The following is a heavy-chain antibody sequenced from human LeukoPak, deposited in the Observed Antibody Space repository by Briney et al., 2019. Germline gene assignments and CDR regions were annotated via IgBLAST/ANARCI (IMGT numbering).Heavy chain of an antibody. J-gene: IGHJ4*02. CDR2: ISYDGSNK. D-gene: IGHD6-19*01. Sequence: GGSLRLSCAASGFTFSSYAMHWVRQAPGKGLEWVAVISYDGSNKYYADSVKGRFTISRDNSKNTLYLQMNSLRAEDTAVYYCAREGAVAGMGRFDYWGQGTLVTVSS. V-gene: IGHV3-30-3*01. CDR1: GFTFSSYA. CDR3: AREGAVAGMGRFDY.